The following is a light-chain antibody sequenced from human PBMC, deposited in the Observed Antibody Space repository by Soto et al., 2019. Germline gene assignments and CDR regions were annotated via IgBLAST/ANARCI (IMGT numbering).Light chain of an antibody. Sequence: QSVLTQPASVSGSPGQSITISCTGTSSNVGSYKLVSRYQQHPGKAPKLMTFEVNKRPSGVSNRFSGSKSGNTASLTISGLKVEDEADYYCCSSGGSPTYVFGTGTKVTVL. J-gene: IGLJ1*01. CDR3: CSSGGSPTYV. CDR1: SSNVGSYKL. CDR2: EVN. V-gene: IGLV2-23*02.